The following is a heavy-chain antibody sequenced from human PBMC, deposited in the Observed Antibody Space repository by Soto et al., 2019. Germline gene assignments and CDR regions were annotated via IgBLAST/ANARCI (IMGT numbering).Heavy chain of an antibody. CDR1: GYTFTSYD. J-gene: IGHJ4*02. D-gene: IGHD5-18*01. Sequence: ASVKVSCKASGYTFTSYDINWVRQATGQGLEWMGWMNPNSGNTGYAQKFQGRVTMTRNTSISTAYMELSSLRSEDTAVYYCARGASAYSYRSPAFDLWGQGTLVTVSS. V-gene: IGHV1-8*01. CDR3: ARGASAYSYRSPAFDL. CDR2: MNPNSGNT.